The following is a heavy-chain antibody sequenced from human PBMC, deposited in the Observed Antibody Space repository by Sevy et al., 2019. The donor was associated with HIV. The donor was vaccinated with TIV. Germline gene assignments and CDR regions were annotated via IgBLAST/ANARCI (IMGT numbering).Heavy chain of an antibody. Sequence: ASVKVSCKTSGYTFSSYGISWVRQAPGQGLEWMGWITVYNGNTHYAQNFQDRITLTTDTSASTAYVDLRSLRSDDTAVYYLARGPTAIVRSQVVYYGLDVWGQGTTVTVSS. V-gene: IGHV1-18*01. D-gene: IGHD2-2*02. CDR1: GYTFSSYG. CDR3: ARGPTAIVRSQVVYYGLDV. CDR2: ITVYNGNT. J-gene: IGHJ6*02.